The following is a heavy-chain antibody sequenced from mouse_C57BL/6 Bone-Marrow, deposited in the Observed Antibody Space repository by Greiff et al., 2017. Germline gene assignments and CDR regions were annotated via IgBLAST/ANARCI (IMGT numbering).Heavy chain of an antibody. CDR3: ARSTTTVEGY. Sequence: VQLQQSGAELVKPGASVKLSCKASGYTFTSYWMHWVKQRPGQGLEWIGMIHPNSGSTNYNEKFKSKATLTVDKSSSTAYMQLSSLTSEDSAVYYCARSTTTVEGYWGQGTTLTVSS. J-gene: IGHJ2*01. CDR1: GYTFTSYW. D-gene: IGHD1-1*01. CDR2: IHPNSGST. V-gene: IGHV1-64*01.